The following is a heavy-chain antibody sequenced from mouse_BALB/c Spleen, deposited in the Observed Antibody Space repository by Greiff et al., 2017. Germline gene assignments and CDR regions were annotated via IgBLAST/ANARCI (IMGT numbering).Heavy chain of an antibody. CDR3: AREGVTGTWFAY. J-gene: IGHJ3*01. V-gene: IGHV1S81*02. CDR2: INPSNGRT. D-gene: IGHD4-1*01. Sequence: VQLQQPGAELVKPGASVKLSCKASGYTFTSYWMHWVKQRPGQGLEWIGEINPSNGRTNYNEKFKSKATLTVDKSSSTAYMQLSSLTSEDSAVYYCAREGVTGTWFAYWGQGTLVTVSA. CDR1: GYTFTSYW.